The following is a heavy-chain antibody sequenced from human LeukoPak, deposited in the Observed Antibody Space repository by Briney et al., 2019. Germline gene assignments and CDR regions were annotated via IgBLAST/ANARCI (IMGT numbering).Heavy chain of an antibody. Sequence: GASVKVSCKASGYTFTGYYMHWVRQAPGQGLEWMGWISAYNGNTNYAQKLQGRVTMTTDTSTSTAYMELRSLRSDDTAVYYCARDPYYDILTGYCPLDYWGQGTLVTVSS. CDR3: ARDPYYDILTGYCPLDY. CDR1: GYTFTGYY. V-gene: IGHV1-18*04. CDR2: ISAYNGNT. J-gene: IGHJ4*02. D-gene: IGHD3-9*01.